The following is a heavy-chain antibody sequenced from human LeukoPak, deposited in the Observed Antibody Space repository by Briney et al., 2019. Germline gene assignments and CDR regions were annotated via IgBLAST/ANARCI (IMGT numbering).Heavy chain of an antibody. CDR3: ARAAVYYYYYMDV. J-gene: IGHJ6*03. V-gene: IGHV4-34*01. CDR2: INHSGNT. Sequence: PSETLSLTCAVYGGSFSGHYWTWIRQPPAKGLEWIGEINHSGNTKYNPSLKSRVTISVDTSKNQFSLKLNFETAADTAVYYCARAAVYYYYYMDVWGKGTTVTVSS. CDR1: GGSFSGHY.